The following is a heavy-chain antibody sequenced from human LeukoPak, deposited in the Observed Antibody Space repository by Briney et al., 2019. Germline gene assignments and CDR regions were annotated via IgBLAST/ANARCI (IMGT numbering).Heavy chain of an antibody. V-gene: IGHV3-66*01. J-gene: IGHJ3*02. CDR2: IYSGGST. CDR3: AREGPIVGATNAFDI. D-gene: IGHD1-26*01. Sequence: PGGSLRLSCVASGFTVSSNYMNWVRQAPGKGLEWVSVIYSGGSTYYADSVKGRFTISRDNSKNTMYLQMNSLRAEDSAVYYCAREGPIVGATNAFDIWGQGTMATVSS. CDR1: GFTVSSNY.